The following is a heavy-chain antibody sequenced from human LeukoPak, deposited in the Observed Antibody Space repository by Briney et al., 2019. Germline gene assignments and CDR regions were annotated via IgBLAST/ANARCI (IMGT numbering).Heavy chain of an antibody. V-gene: IGHV4-39*01. CDR1: GGSISSSSYY. J-gene: IGHJ5*02. CDR2: IYYSGST. CDR3: ARAIAVAGTRWFDP. Sequence: SETLSLTCTVSGGSISSSSYYWGWIRQPPGKGLEWIGSIYYSGSTYYNPSLKSRVTISVDTSKNQFSLKLSSVTAADTAVYYCARAIAVAGTRWFDPWGQGTLVTVSS. D-gene: IGHD6-19*01.